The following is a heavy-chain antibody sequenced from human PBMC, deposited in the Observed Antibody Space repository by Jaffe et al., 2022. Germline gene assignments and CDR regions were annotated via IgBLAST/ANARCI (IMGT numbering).Heavy chain of an antibody. CDR3: ARDRKPLRYFDPHNWFDP. Sequence: QVQLVQSGAEVKKPGASVKVSCKASGYTFTGYYMHWVRQAPGQGLEWMGWINPNSGGTNYAQKFQGRVTMTRDTSISTAYMELSRLRSDDTAVYYCARDRKPLRYFDPHNWFDPWGQGTLVTVSS. CDR2: INPNSGGT. D-gene: IGHD3-9*01. CDR1: GYTFTGYY. V-gene: IGHV1-2*02. J-gene: IGHJ5*02.